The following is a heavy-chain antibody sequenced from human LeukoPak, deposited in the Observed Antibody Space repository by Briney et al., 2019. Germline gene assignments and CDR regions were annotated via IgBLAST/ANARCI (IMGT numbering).Heavy chain of an antibody. CDR2: INRSGST. V-gene: IGHV4-34*01. J-gene: IGHJ4*02. CDR3: ARGLFGIAAAAPFDY. D-gene: IGHD6-13*01. Sequence: SETLSLTCAVYGGSFSGYYWSWIRQPPGKGLEWIGEINRSGSTNYNPSLKSRVTISVDTSKNQFSLKLSSVTAADTAVYYCARGLFGIAAAAPFDYWGQGTLVTVSS. CDR1: GGSFSGYY.